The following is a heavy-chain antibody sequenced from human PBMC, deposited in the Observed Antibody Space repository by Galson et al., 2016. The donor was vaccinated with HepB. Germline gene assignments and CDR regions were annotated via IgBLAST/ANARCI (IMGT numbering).Heavy chain of an antibody. Sequence: SGAEVKKPGESLKISCKGSGYSFSSYWIGWVRQMPGKGLEWMGIISPGDSDTRYSPSFQGQVTISVDKAINTAHMQWSSLKASDSGIYYCARRPPVTGRSGHYFDSWGQGTLVTVSS. D-gene: IGHD4-11*01. J-gene: IGHJ4*02. CDR1: GYSFSSYW. CDR2: ISPGDSDT. V-gene: IGHV5-51*01. CDR3: ARRPPVTGRSGHYFDS.